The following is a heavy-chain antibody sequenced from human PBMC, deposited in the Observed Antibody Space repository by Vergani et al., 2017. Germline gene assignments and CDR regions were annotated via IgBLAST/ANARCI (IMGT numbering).Heavy chain of an antibody. V-gene: IGHV4-39*01. CDR3: ARPGSSVYYCGMDV. J-gene: IGHJ6*02. Sequence: QLQLQESGPGLVKTSETLSLPCTVSGGSISSSSYYWGWIRHPPGKGLEWMGSIYYSGNTYYNPSLKSRVTISVDTSKNRFSLKLSSVTAADTAVYYWARPGSSVYYCGMDVWGQGP. CDR2: IYYSGNT. D-gene: IGHD1-26*01. CDR1: GGSISSSSYY.